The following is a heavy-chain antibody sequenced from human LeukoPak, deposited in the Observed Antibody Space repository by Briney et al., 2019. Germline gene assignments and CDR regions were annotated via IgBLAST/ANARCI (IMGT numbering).Heavy chain of an antibody. V-gene: IGHV3-21*01. D-gene: IGHD2-2*01. Sequence: PRGSLRLSCAASGFTFSSYSMNWVRQAPGKGLEWVSSISSSSSYIYYADSVKGRFTISRDNAKNSLYLQMNSLRAEDTAVYYCARESQGYCSSTSCYALGAFDIWGQGTMVTVSS. CDR3: ARESQGYCSSTSCYALGAFDI. CDR2: ISSSSSYI. J-gene: IGHJ3*02. CDR1: GFTFSSYS.